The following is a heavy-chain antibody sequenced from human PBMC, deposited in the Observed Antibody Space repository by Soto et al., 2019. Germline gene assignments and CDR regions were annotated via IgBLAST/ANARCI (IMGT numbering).Heavy chain of an antibody. V-gene: IGHV1-18*04. D-gene: IGHD2-15*01. Sequence: ASVKVSCKASGYTFTSYGISWVRQAPGQGPEWMGWISAYNGNTNYAQRLQGRVTMTTDTSTNTAYMELRSLTSDDTAVYYCARRISVVAYYYYMDVWGKGTTVTVSS. CDR1: GYTFTSYG. CDR3: ARRISVVAYYYYMDV. CDR2: ISAYNGNT. J-gene: IGHJ6*03.